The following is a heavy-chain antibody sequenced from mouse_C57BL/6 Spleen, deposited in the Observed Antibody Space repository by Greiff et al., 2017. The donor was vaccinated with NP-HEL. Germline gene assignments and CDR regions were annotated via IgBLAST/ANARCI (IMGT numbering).Heavy chain of an antibody. D-gene: IGHD2-3*01. J-gene: IGHJ2*01. V-gene: IGHV1-26*01. CDR3: ARSEGYCDD. CDR2: INPNHGGT. Sequence: VQLQPSGPELVTPGASVKISCQASGSTFPDSYLNWVKQSHGKSLEWIGDINPNHGGTSYNPKFKGKATLTVDKSSSTAYMALRSLTSADSAGYYCARSEGYCDDWGQGTTLTVAS. CDR1: GSTFPDSY.